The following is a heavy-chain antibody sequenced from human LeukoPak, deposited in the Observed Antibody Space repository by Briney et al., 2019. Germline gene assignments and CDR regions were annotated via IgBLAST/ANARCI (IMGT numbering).Heavy chain of an antibody. D-gene: IGHD4-23*01. J-gene: IGHJ6*02. V-gene: IGHV3-9*01. Sequence: GGSLRLSCVGSGFAFHNYAMHWVRRPPGKGLEWVSAVNWNSDTKAYADSVKGRFTISRDRARNSLYLQMDSLRPEDTALYYCAKDTGGNGAYFYAMDVWGQGTSVTVSS. CDR3: AKDTGGNGAYFYAMDV. CDR1: GFAFHNYA. CDR2: VNWNSDTK.